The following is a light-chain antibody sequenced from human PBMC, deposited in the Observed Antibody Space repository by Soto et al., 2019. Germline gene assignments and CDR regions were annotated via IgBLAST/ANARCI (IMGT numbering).Light chain of an antibody. CDR3: QQRSNWPPVT. J-gene: IGKJ5*01. CDR2: DAS. CDR1: QSVSSSY. V-gene: IGKV3D-20*02. Sequence: DIVLTQTPGTLSLSPGERSALSCRASQSVSSSYLAWYQQKPGQATRLLIYDASNRATGIPARFSGSGSGTDFTLTISSLEPEDFAVYYCQQRSNWPPVTFGQGTRLEIK.